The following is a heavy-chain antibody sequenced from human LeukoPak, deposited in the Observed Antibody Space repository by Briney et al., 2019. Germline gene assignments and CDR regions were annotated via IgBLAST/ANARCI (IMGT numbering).Heavy chain of an antibody. J-gene: IGHJ6*03. Sequence: SETLSLTCAVNGGSFSRYYWSWIRQPPGKGLEWIGEINHSGSTNYNPSLKSRVTISVDTSKNQFSLKLNSVTAADTAIYYCARGNMWDYRRYYYYMDVWGKGTTVTVSS. CDR3: ARGNMWDYRRYYYYMDV. CDR1: GGSFSRYY. D-gene: IGHD4-11*01. CDR2: INHSGST. V-gene: IGHV4-34*01.